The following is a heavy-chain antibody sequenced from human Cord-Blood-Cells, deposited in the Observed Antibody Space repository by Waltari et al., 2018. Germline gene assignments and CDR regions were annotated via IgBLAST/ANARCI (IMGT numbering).Heavy chain of an antibody. CDR2: VNPEDGET. J-gene: IGHJ3*02. D-gene: IGHD2-8*01. Sequence: QVQLVQSGAEVTKPGASVNVSCQVSGYTLPELSMHWVLQAPGQGLEWMGGVNPEDGETIYAQKVQGRVTMTEDTATDTAYMELSSLRSEDTAVYYCATVGYCTNGVCYIDDAFEIWGQGTMVTVSS. CDR1: GYTLPELS. V-gene: IGHV1-24*01. CDR3: ATVGYCTNGVCYIDDAFEI.